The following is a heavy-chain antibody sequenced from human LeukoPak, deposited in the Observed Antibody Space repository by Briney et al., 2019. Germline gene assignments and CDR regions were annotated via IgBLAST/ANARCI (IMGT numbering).Heavy chain of an antibody. CDR2: INHSGST. V-gene: IGHV4-39*07. CDR3: ARAGVAVAGNNLRGVWHY. CDR1: GGSISSSSYY. J-gene: IGHJ4*02. D-gene: IGHD6-19*01. Sequence: PSETLSLTCTVSGGSISSSSYYWGWIRQPPGKGLEWIGEINHSGSTNYNPSLKSRVTISVDTSKNQFSLKLSSVTAADTAVYYCARAGVAVAGNNLRGVWHYWGQGTLVTVSS.